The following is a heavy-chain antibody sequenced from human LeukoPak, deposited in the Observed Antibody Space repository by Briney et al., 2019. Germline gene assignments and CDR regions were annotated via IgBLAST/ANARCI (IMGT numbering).Heavy chain of an antibody. V-gene: IGHV3-30*04. D-gene: IGHD3-10*01. CDR2: ISHDDTHK. CDR1: GFAFSTYT. Sequence: PGGSLRLSCAASGFAFSTYTMHWVRQAPGKGPEWVSVISHDDTHKYYADAVAGRFTISRDNSKNTLYLQMNSLRAEDTAVYYCAKANLRRTYYYGSGLDYYYYGMDVWGQGTTVTVSS. CDR3: AKANLRRTYYYGSGLDYYYYGMDV. J-gene: IGHJ6*02.